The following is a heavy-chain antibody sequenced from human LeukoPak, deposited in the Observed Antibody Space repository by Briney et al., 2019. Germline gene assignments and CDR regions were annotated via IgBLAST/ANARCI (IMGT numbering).Heavy chain of an antibody. V-gene: IGHV1-69*13. D-gene: IGHD3-22*01. CDR1: GGTFSSYA. CDR2: IIPIFGTA. J-gene: IGHJ4*02. Sequence: SVTVSCKASGGTFSSYAISWVRQAPGQGLEWMGGIIPIFGTANYAQKFQGRVTITADESTSTAYMELSSLRSEDTAVYYCASANAPYYYDSSGPYGGGFDYWGQGTLVTVSS. CDR3: ASANAPYYYDSSGPYGGGFDY.